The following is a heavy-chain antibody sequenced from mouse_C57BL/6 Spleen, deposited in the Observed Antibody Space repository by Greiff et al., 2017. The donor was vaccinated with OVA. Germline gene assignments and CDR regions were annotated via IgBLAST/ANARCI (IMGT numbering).Heavy chain of an antibody. V-gene: IGHV1-82*01. CDR1: GYAFSSSW. CDR2: IYPGDGDT. CDR3: ARIEAVYDFDY. J-gene: IGHJ2*01. D-gene: IGHD2-3*01. Sequence: VMLVESGPELVKPGASVKISCKASGYAFSSSWMNWVKQRPGKGLEWIGRIYPGDGDTNYNGKFKGKATLTADKSSSTAYMQLSSLTSEDSAVYFCARIEAVYDFDYWGQGTTLTVSS.